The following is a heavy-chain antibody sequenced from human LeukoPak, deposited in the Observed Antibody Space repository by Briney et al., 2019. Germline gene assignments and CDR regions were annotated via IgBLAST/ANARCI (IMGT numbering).Heavy chain of an antibody. CDR2: ISYDGSNK. D-gene: IGHD3-10*01. Sequence: GRSLRLSCAASGFTFSSYGMHWVRQAPGKGLEWVAVISYDGSNKYYADSVKGRFTISRDNSKNTLYLQMNSLRAEDTAVYYCARGSSQTSFMVRGVLRYYYYYGMDVWGKGTTVTVSS. V-gene: IGHV3-30*03. CDR1: GFTFSSYG. J-gene: IGHJ6*04. CDR3: ARGSSQTSFMVRGVLRYYYYYGMDV.